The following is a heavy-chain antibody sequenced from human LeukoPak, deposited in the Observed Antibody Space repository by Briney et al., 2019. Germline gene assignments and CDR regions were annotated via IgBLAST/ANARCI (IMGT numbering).Heavy chain of an antibody. CDR3: ARHSQWGFISWTFDI. CDR2: IYHSGST. CDR1: GYPISSGYY. V-gene: IGHV4-38-2*01. D-gene: IGHD3-16*01. J-gene: IGHJ3*02. Sequence: PSETLSLTCAVSGYPISSGYYWGWIRQPPGKGLEWIGTIYHSGSTYYNTSLKTGVTISVDTSKNQFSLKLNSVTAADTAVYYCARHSQWGFISWTFDIWGRGTMVAVSP.